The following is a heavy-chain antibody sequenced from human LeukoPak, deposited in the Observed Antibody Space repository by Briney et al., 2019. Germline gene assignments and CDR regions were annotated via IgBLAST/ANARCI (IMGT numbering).Heavy chain of an antibody. Sequence: SETLSLTCAVYGGSFSGYYWSWIRQPPGKGLEWIGEINHSGSTNYNPSLESRVTISVDTSKNQFSLKLSSVTAADTAVYYCASALSSGYYPTGYWGQGTLVTVSS. V-gene: IGHV4-34*01. CDR1: GGSFSGYY. CDR2: INHSGST. J-gene: IGHJ4*02. D-gene: IGHD3-22*01. CDR3: ASALSSGYYPTGY.